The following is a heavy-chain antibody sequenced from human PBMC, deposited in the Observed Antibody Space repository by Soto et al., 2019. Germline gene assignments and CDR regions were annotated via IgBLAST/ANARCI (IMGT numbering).Heavy chain of an antibody. D-gene: IGHD5-18*01. CDR3: ARDGERGYSYGYGFDT. V-gene: IGHV3-30-3*01. CDR1: GFTFSTYS. CDR2: ISYDGHNK. J-gene: IGHJ5*02. Sequence: GGSLRLSCAASGFTFSTYSMHWVRHAPGKGLEWVELISYDGHNKYYADSVKGRFTISRDNSKNTLYLQMNSLRAEDTAVFHCARDGERGYSYGYGFDTWGQGTLVTVSS.